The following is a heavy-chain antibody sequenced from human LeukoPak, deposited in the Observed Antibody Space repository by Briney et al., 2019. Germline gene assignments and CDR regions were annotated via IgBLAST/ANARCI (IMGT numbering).Heavy chain of an antibody. V-gene: IGHV3-20*04. CDR1: GFTFDDYG. CDR2: INWNGGST. D-gene: IGHD3-3*01. J-gene: IGHJ4*02. CDR3: ARARGYDFWSGTDY. Sequence: GGSLRLSCAASGFTFDDYGMSWVRQAPGKGLEWVSGINWNGGSTGYADSVKGRFTISRDNAKHSLYLQMNSLRAEDTALYYCARARGYDFWSGTDYWGQGTLVTVSS.